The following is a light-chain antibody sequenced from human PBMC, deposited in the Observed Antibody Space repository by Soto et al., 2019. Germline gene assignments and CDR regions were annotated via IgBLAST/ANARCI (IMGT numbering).Light chain of an antibody. Sequence: QSALTQPASVSGSPGQSITISCTGTSSDVGGYNYVSWYQQHPGKAPKLMIYDVSNRPSGVSNRFSGSKSGNTASLTISGLQAEDEADHYCSSYTSSSKGVFGGGTKLTVL. CDR3: SSYTSSSKGV. V-gene: IGLV2-14*01. CDR2: DVS. J-gene: IGLJ2*01. CDR1: SSDVGGYNY.